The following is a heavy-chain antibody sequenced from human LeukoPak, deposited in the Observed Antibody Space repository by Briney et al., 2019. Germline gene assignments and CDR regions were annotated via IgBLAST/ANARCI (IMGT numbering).Heavy chain of an antibody. D-gene: IGHD3-22*01. CDR1: GGTFSSYA. Sequence: SVKVSCKASGGTFSSYAISWVRQAPGQGLEWMGGIIPIFGTANYAQKFQGRVTITADESTSTAYMELSSLRSEDTAVYYCARGPVGDTMIVVVIPLVDWGQGTLVTVSS. CDR2: IIPIFGTA. CDR3: ARGPVGDTMIVVVIPLVD. J-gene: IGHJ4*02. V-gene: IGHV1-69*13.